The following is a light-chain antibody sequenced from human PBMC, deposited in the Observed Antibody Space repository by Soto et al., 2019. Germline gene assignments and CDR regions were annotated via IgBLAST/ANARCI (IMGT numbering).Light chain of an antibody. CDR3: YSYASSYSWV. J-gene: IGLJ2*01. CDR2: DVN. CDR1: SSDVGGYNY. V-gene: IGLV2-11*01. Sequence: QSVLTQPRSGSGSPGQSVTLSCTGTSSDVGGYNYVSWYQQHAGKAPELMIFDVNKRPSGVPDRFSGSKSGNTASLTISGLQAEEEAAYYCYSYASSYSWVFGGGTKLAVL.